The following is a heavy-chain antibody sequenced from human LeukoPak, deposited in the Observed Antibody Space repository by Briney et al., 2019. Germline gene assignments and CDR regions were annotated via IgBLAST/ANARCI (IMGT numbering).Heavy chain of an antibody. CDR1: GYTLTGYY. D-gene: IGHD4-17*01. J-gene: IGHJ6*02. CDR3: ASAVTTDYYYYYGMDV. Sequence: ASVKVSCKASGYTLTGYYMHWVRQASGQGLEWMGWINPNSGGTNYAQKFQGRVTMTRDTSISTAYMELSRLRSDDTAVYYCASAVTTDYYYYYGMDVWGQGTTVTVSS. CDR2: INPNSGGT. V-gene: IGHV1-2*02.